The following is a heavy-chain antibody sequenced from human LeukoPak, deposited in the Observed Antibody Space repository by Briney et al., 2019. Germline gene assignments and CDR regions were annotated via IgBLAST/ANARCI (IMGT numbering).Heavy chain of an antibody. CDR1: GGTFSSYA. CDR3: ARDSYGDGDY. CDR2: IIPILGIA. V-gene: IGHV1-69*04. J-gene: IGHJ4*02. Sequence: SEKVSCKASGGTFSSYAISWVRQAPGQGLEWMGRIIPILGIANYAQKFQGRVTITADKSTSTAYMELSSLRPEDTAVYYYARDSYGDGDYWGQGTLVTVSS. D-gene: IGHD4-17*01.